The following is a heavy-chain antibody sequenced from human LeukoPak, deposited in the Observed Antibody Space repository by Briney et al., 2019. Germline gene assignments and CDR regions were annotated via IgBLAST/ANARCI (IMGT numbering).Heavy chain of an antibody. CDR2: ITYDGSKK. V-gene: IGHV3-30*02. CDR1: GFTFSSYG. J-gene: IGHJ3*02. Sequence: GGSLRLSCAASGFTFSSYGVHWVRQAPGMGLEWVAFITYDGSKKYYAESLKGRFTISRDNSKNTLYLQMSSLRVEDTAVYYCAKDVHRSSWPGDSFEMWGQGTMVTVSS. D-gene: IGHD6-13*01. CDR3: AKDVHRSSWPGDSFEM.